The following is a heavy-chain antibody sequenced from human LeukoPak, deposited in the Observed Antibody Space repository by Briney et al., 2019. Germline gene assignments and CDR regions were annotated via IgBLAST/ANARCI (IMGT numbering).Heavy chain of an antibody. CDR1: GGSISSYY. Sequence: SETLSLTCTVSGGSISSYYWSWIRQPPGKGLEWIGEINHSGSTNYNPSLKSRVTISVDTSKNQFSLKLSSVTAADTAVYYCARRRQYCSGGSCSRNFDYWGQGTLVTVSS. J-gene: IGHJ4*02. V-gene: IGHV4-34*01. D-gene: IGHD2-15*01. CDR2: INHSGST. CDR3: ARRRQYCSGGSCSRNFDY.